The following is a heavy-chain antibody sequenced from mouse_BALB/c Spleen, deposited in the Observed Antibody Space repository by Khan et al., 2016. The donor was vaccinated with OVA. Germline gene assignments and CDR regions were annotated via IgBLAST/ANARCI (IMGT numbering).Heavy chain of an antibody. CDR2: ILPGSGST. CDR3: ARGGYNPAMDY. V-gene: IGHV1-9*01. CDR1: GYTFSMYW. Sequence: QVQLKQSGAELMKPGASVTISCKATGYTFSMYWIEWVKQRPGHGLEWIGDILPGSGSTNNNEKFKGKATFTADASSNTAYMQLSSLTSEDSAIYYCARGGYNPAMDYGGQGTSVTVSS. D-gene: IGHD3-1*01. J-gene: IGHJ4*01.